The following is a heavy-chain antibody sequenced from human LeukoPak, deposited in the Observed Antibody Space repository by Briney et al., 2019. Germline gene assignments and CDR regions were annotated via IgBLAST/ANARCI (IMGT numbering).Heavy chain of an antibody. D-gene: IGHD1-26*01. Sequence: GGSLRLSCAASGFTVSSNYMSWVRQAPGKGLEWVSVIYSGGSTYYADSVKGRFTISRDNSKNTLYLQMNSLRAEDTAVYYCARDLGGAYYYYYMDVWGKGTTITVSS. V-gene: IGHV3-53*01. CDR3: ARDLGGAYYYYYMDV. CDR1: GFTVSSNY. J-gene: IGHJ6*03. CDR2: IYSGGST.